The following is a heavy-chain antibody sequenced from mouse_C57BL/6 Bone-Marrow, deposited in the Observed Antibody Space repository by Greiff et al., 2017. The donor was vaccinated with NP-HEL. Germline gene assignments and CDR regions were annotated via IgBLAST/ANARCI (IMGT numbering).Heavy chain of an antibody. J-gene: IGHJ3*01. CDR3: ARERLDYGSSPAWFAY. CDR2: IDPSDSYT. Sequence: QVQLQQPGAELVMPGASVKLSCKASGYTFTSYWMHWVKQRPGQGLEWIGEIDPSDSYTNYNQKFKGKSTLTVDKSSSTAYMQLSSRTSEDSAVYYCARERLDYGSSPAWFAYWGQGTLVTVSA. V-gene: IGHV1-69*01. D-gene: IGHD1-1*01. CDR1: GYTFTSYW.